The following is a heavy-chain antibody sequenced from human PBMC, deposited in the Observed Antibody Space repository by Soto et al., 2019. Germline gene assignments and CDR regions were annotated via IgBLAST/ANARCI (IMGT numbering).Heavy chain of an antibody. D-gene: IGHD3-10*01. V-gene: IGHV3-66*01. Sequence: EVQLVESGGGLVQPGGSLRLSCAASGFTISNNYMSWVRQAPGKGLEWVSVIYTGGSTYYADSVKGRFTISRDNSKNTLFLQMNSLRAEDTAVYYCARTNYGSGSSPHYYWGQGTLVTVSP. CDR2: IYTGGST. CDR3: ARTNYGSGSSPHYY. CDR1: GFTISNNY. J-gene: IGHJ4*02.